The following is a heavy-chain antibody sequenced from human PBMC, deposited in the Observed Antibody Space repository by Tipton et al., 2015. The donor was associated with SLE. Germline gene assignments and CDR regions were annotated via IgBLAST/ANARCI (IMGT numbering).Heavy chain of an antibody. CDR3: ATLTTVTTYYYYYMDV. V-gene: IGHV4-38-2*01. Sequence: TLSLTCAVSGYSISSGYYWGWIRQPPGKGLEWIGSIYHSGSTYYNPSLKSRVTMSVDTSKNQFSLKLSSVTVADTAVYYCATLTTVTTYYYYYMDVWGKGTTVTVSS. J-gene: IGHJ6*03. CDR1: GYSISSGYY. D-gene: IGHD4-17*01. CDR2: IYHSGST.